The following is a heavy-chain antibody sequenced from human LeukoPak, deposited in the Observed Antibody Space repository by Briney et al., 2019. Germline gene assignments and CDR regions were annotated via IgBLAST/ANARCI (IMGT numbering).Heavy chain of an antibody. CDR1: GGSSSGYY. CDR3: ARGGIAVAGTLFDP. V-gene: IGHV4-34*01. J-gene: IGHJ5*02. D-gene: IGHD6-19*01. CDR2: INHSGST. Sequence: PSETLSLTCAVYGGSSSGYYWSWIRQPPGKGLEWIGEINHSGSTNYNPSLKSRVTISVDTSKNQFSLKLSSVTAADTAVYYCARGGIAVAGTLFDPWGQGTLVTVSS.